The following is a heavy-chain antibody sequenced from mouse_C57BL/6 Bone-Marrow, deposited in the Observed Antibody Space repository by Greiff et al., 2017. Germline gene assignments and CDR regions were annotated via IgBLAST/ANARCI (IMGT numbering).Heavy chain of an antibody. CDR1: GYTFTSYW. Sequence: QVQLQQPGAELVKPGASVKMSCKASGYTFTSYWITWVKQRPGQGLEWIGDIYPGSGSTNYNEKFKSKAILTVDTSSSTAYMQLSSLTSEDSAVYYYSRCFLIYYSYAMDYWGQGTSVTVSS. D-gene: IGHD1-1*01. J-gene: IGHJ4*01. CDR2: IYPGSGST. V-gene: IGHV1-55*01. CDR3: SRCFLIYYSYAMDY.